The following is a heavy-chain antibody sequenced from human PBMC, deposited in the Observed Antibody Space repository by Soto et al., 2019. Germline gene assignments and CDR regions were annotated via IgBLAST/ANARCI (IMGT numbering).Heavy chain of an antibody. CDR1: GGSISSGGYY. D-gene: IGHD6-13*01. J-gene: IGHJ3*02. V-gene: IGHV4-31*03. CDR2: IYYSGST. CDR3: AGYSSSWVDAFDI. Sequence: PSETLSLTCTVSGGSISSGGYYWSWIRQHPGKGLEWIGYIYYSGSTYYNPSLKSRVTISVDTSKNQFSLKLSSVTAADTAVYYCAGYSSSWVDAFDIWGQGTMVTVSS.